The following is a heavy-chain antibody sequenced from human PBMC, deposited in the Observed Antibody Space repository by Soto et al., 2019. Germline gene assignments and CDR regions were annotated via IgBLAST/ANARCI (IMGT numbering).Heavy chain of an antibody. CDR3: AGHELRSTIVGEGILNYFGY. CDR1: GGSISSSSYY. J-gene: IGHJ4*02. Sequence: PSETRSLTCTVSGGSISSSSYYGGGIRQPPGKGLEWIGSIYYSGSTYYNPSLKSRVPISVDPSKNQFSLKLRSVTPADTAVYYCAGHELRSTIVGEGILNYFGYWGQGTLVTLSP. D-gene: IGHD3-3*01. V-gene: IGHV4-39*01. CDR2: IYYSGST.